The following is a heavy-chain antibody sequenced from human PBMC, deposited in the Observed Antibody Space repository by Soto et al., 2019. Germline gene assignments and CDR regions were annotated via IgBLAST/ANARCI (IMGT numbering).Heavy chain of an antibody. CDR1: GFTFSSYG. V-gene: IGHV3-33*01. CDR3: AREPGKGPAALHFDY. J-gene: IGHJ4*02. D-gene: IGHD2-2*02. Sequence: GGSLRLSCAASGFTFSSYGMHWVRQAPDKGLEWVAVIWYDGSNKYYADSVKGRFTISRDNSKNTLYLQMNSLRAEDTAVYYCAREPGKGPAALHFDYWGQGTLVTVSS. CDR2: IWYDGSNK.